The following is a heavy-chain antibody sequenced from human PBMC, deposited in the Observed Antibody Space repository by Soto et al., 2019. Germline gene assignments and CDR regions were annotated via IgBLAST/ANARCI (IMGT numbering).Heavy chain of an antibody. V-gene: IGHV4-31*03. CDR1: GGSISSGAYY. CDR2: IYYTGTS. D-gene: IGHD4-17*01. CDR3: ARGAYGGTSSYGMDV. Sequence: QVQLQESGPGLVKPSQTLSLTCTVSGGSISSGAYYWSWIRLHPGKGLELIGYIYYTGTSYYNPSLMSRVTISVDTSKSQFSLKLSSVTAADTAVYFSARGAYGGTSSYGMDVWGQGTTNTVSS. J-gene: IGHJ6*02.